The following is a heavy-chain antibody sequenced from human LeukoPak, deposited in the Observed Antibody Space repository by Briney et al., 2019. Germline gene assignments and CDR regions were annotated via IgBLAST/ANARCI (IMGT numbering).Heavy chain of an antibody. J-gene: IGHJ3*02. CDR2: ISSSSSYI. CDR1: GFTFSSYS. D-gene: IGHD1-26*01. CDR3: ARALPSPLYSGSYADAFDI. Sequence: PGGTLRLSCAASGFTFSSYSMNWVRQAPGKGLEWVSSISSSSSYIYYADSVKGRFTISRDNAKNSLYLQMNSLRAEDTAVYYCARALPSPLYSGSYADAFDIWGQGTMV. V-gene: IGHV3-21*01.